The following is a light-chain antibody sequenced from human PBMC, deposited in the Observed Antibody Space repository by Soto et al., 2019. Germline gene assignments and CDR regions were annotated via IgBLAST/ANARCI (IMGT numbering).Light chain of an antibody. CDR2: EVS. CDR3: SSYRGSSTVV. Sequence: QSALTQPASVSGSPGQSITITCTGTSSDIGGRHYVSWYQQDPGNAPKLIIYEVSNRPSGVSNRFSGSKSGNTASLTISGLQAEDESDYYCSSYRGSSTVVFGGGTQLTVL. J-gene: IGLJ2*01. V-gene: IGLV2-14*01. CDR1: SSDIGGRHY.